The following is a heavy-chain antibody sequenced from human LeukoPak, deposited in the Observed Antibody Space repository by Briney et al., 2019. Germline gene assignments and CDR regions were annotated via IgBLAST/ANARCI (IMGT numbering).Heavy chain of an antibody. D-gene: IGHD6-13*01. CDR2: ISGSGGST. CDR1: GFTFSSYA. CDR3: AKDLEQQLETAYYFDY. J-gene: IGHJ4*02. V-gene: IGHV3-23*01. Sequence: GGSLRLSCAASGFTFSSYAMSWVRQAPGKGLEWVSAISGSGGSTYYADSVKGRFTISRDNSKNTLYLQMNSLRAEDTAVYYCAKDLEQQLETAYYFDYWGQGTLVTVSS.